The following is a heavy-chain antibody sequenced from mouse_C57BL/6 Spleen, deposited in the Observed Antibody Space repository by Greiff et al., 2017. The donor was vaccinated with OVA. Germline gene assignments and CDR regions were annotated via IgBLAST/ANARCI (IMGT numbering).Heavy chain of an antibody. CDR1: GYAFTNYL. Sequence: VQLQQSGAELVRPGTSVKVSCKASGYAFTNYLIEWVKQRPGQGLEWIGVINPGSGGTNYNEKFKGKATLTADKSSSTAYMQLSSLTSEDSAVYFCARSRDGYPWYFDVWGTGTTVTVSS. V-gene: IGHV1-54*01. CDR2: INPGSGGT. J-gene: IGHJ1*03. D-gene: IGHD2-3*01. CDR3: ARSRDGYPWYFDV.